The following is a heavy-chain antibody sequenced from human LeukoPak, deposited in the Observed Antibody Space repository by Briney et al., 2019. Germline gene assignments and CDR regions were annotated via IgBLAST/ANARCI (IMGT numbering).Heavy chain of an antibody. CDR2: VSSDGSNK. CDR1: GFTFRNFA. J-gene: IGHJ4*02. D-gene: IGHD3-10*01. CDR3: AKREPLWFGGTSDY. V-gene: IGHV3-30-3*02. Sequence: GGSLRLSCAASGFTFRNFAMHWVRQAPGKGLEWVAVVSSDGSNKYHADSVTGRFTISRDNSKNTLSLQMNSLRAEDTAVYYCAKREPLWFGGTSDYWGQGTLVTVSS.